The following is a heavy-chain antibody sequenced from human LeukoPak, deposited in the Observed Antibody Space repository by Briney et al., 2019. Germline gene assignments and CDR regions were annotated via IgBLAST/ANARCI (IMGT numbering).Heavy chain of an antibody. J-gene: IGHJ4*02. CDR3: ARSGDPYSYLDY. V-gene: IGHV4-39*01. CDR1: GGPISSSSYY. Sequence: PSETLSLTCTVSGGPISSSSYYWGWIRQPPGKGLEWIGSIYYSGSTYYNPSLKSRVTISVDTSKNQFSLKLSSVTAADTAVYYCARSGDPYSYLDYWGQGTLVTVSS. CDR2: IYYSGST. D-gene: IGHD5-18*01.